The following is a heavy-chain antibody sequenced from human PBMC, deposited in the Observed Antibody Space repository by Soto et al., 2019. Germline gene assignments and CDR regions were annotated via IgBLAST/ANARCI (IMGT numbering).Heavy chain of an antibody. CDR1: GFTFSTYW. V-gene: IGHV3-74*01. Sequence: EVQLMESGGGLVQPGGSLRLSCTASGFTFSTYWMHWVRQAPGKGLVWVAHINSDGISTIYADSVKGRFTISRDNAKNTLNLQMNSLRFEDAAVYFCARREYDSVTGYALDYWGQGTLVTVSS. CDR2: INSDGIST. J-gene: IGHJ4*02. D-gene: IGHD3-9*01. CDR3: ARREYDSVTGYALDY.